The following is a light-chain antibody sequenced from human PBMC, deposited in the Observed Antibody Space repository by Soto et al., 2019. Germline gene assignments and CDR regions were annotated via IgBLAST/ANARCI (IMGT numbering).Light chain of an antibody. J-gene: IGKJ4*01. V-gene: IGKV1-17*01. CDR1: QSIRND. CDR3: QHHNSYLALT. Sequence: DIQMTQAPSSLSASVGDRVTITCRSSQSIRNDLGWYQQKPGKAPKRLIYAASTLQNGVPSRFSGSGSGTEFTITIRSLQPEDFATYYCQHHNSYLALTFGGGTKVEIK. CDR2: AAS.